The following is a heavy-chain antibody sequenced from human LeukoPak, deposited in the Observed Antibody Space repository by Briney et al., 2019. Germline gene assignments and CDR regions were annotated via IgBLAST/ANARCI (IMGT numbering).Heavy chain of an antibody. CDR2: INPDSGGT. CDR1: GYTFTGHY. V-gene: IGHV1-2*02. D-gene: IGHD6-6*01. J-gene: IGHJ5*02. Sequence: ASVKVSCKASGYTFTGHYMHWVRQAPGQGLEWMGWINPDSGGTNYAQKFQGRVTMTRDTSISTAYMELSRLRSDDTAVYYCARVRIRASIAARGWFDPWGQGTLVTVSS. CDR3: ARVRIRASIAARGWFDP.